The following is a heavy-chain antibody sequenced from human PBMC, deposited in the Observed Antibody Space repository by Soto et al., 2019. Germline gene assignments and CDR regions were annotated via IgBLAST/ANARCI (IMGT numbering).Heavy chain of an antibody. Sequence: GGSLRLSCAASGFTFSSYGMHWVRQAPGKGLEWVAVISYDGSNKYYADSVKGRFTISRDNSKNTLYLQMNSLRAEDTAVYYCAKDRGGGDYYYYGMDVWGQGTTVTVSS. J-gene: IGHJ6*02. CDR3: AKDRGGGDYYYYGMDV. CDR1: GFTFSSYG. D-gene: IGHD3-10*01. V-gene: IGHV3-30*18. CDR2: ISYDGSNK.